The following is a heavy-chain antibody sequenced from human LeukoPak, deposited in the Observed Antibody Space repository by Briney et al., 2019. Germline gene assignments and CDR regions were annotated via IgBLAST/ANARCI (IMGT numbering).Heavy chain of an antibody. D-gene: IGHD7-27*01. J-gene: IGHJ6*02. CDR3: AGGLGPLRYYYYYYGMDV. CDR1: GFTFSSYS. Sequence: PGGSLRLSCAASGFTFSSYSMNWVRQAPGKGLEWVSSISSSSSYIYYADSVKGRFTISRDNAKNSLYLQMNSLRAEDTAVYYCAGGLGPLRYYYYYYGMDVWGQGTTVTVSS. CDR2: ISSSSSYI. V-gene: IGHV3-21*01.